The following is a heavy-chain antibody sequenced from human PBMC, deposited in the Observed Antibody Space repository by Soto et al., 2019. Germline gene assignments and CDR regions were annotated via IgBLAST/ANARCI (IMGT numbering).Heavy chain of an antibody. CDR1: GGTFSSYA. D-gene: IGHD5-18*01. Sequence: SVKVSCKASGGTFSSYAISWVRQAPGQGLEWMGGIIPIFGTANYAQKFQGRVTITADESTSTAYMELSSLRSEDTAVYYCARGPYSYGSPYYYYYGMDVCGQGTTVTVSS. CDR2: IIPIFGTA. J-gene: IGHJ6*02. V-gene: IGHV1-69*13. CDR3: ARGPYSYGSPYYYYYGMDV.